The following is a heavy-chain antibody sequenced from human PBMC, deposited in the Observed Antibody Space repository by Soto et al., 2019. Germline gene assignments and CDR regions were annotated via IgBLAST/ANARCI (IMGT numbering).Heavy chain of an antibody. CDR2: ISYDGSNK. V-gene: IGHV3-30-3*01. Sequence: PGGSLRLSCAASGFTFSSYAMHWVRQAPGKGLEWVAVISYDGSNKYYADSVKGRFTISRDNSKNTLYLQMNSLRAEDTAVYYCARDRQQQLVRYYYGMDVWGQGTTVTVSS. D-gene: IGHD6-13*01. CDR1: GFTFSSYA. CDR3: ARDRQQQLVRYYYGMDV. J-gene: IGHJ6*02.